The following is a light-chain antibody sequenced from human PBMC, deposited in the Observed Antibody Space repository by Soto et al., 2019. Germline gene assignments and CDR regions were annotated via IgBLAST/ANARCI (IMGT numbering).Light chain of an antibody. Sequence: DIQLTQSPCSLSAPAGDRGTITCRASQSIGKYLSWFQQTPGNAPKLLIYAASGLQSGVPSRFSGSGSGTDFTLTINSLQREDFATYYCQQTYNTPLTFGGGTKVDIK. J-gene: IGKJ4*01. V-gene: IGKV1-39*01. CDR3: QQTYNTPLT. CDR2: AAS. CDR1: QSIGKY.